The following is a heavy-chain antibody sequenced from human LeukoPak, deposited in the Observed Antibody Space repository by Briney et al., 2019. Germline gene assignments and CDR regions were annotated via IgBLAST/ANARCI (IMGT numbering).Heavy chain of an antibody. V-gene: IGHV3-21*04. CDR1: GFTFSSYS. D-gene: IGHD1-26*01. J-gene: IGHJ4*02. CDR2: IRFTGSYI. Sequence: GGSLRLSCAASGFTFSSYSLNWVRQAPGKGLEWVSSIRFTGSYIYYADSVKGRFTISRDDAKNLLSLQMISLRAEDTAVYYCAKGPLPYSGSYDTDYFDYWGQGTLVTVSS. CDR3: AKGPLPYSGSYDTDYFDY.